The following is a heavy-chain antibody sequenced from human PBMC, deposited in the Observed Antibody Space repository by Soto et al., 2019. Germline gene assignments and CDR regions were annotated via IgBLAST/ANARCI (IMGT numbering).Heavy chain of an antibody. CDR1: GYTFTSYA. V-gene: IGHV1-18*01. CDR3: ARDAPPADY. CDR2: ISAYNGNT. Sequence: QVQLVQSGAEVKKPGASVKVSCKASGYTFTSYAISWVRQAPGQGLEWMGWISAYNGNTNSAQKLKGRVTMTTDTSTSTAHMELRSLRSDDTAVYYFARDAPPADYWGQGTLVTVSS. J-gene: IGHJ4*02.